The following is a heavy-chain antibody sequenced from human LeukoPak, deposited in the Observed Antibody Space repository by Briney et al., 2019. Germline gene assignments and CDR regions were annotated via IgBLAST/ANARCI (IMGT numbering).Heavy chain of an antibody. CDR2: INWNGGST. V-gene: IGHV3-20*04. J-gene: IGHJ6*03. Sequence: GGSLRLSCAASGFTFDDYGMSWVRQAPGKGLEWVSGINWNGGSTGYADPVKGRFTISRDNAKNSLYLQMNSLRAEDTAVYYCARVIHGDYVYYYYYYYMDVWGKGTTVTVSS. CDR3: ARVIHGDYVYYYYYYYMDV. D-gene: IGHD4-17*01. CDR1: GFTFDDYG.